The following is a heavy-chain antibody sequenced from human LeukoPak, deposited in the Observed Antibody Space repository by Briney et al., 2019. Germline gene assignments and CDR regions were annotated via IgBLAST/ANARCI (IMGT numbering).Heavy chain of an antibody. CDR3: ATLHDSSGYGYAFDI. D-gene: IGHD3-22*01. CDR1: GYTFTSYG. CDR2: ISAYNGNT. J-gene: IGHJ3*02. V-gene: IGHV1-18*01. Sequence: GASVKVSCKASGYTFTSYGISWVRQAPGQGLEWMGWISAYNGNTNYAQKLQGRVTMTTDTSTSTAYMELRSLRSDDTAVYYCATLHDSSGYGYAFDIWGQGTMVTVSS.